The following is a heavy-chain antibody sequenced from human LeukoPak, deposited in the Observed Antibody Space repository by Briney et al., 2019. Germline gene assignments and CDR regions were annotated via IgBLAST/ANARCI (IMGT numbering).Heavy chain of an antibody. CDR1: GVSISSYY. CDR3: AGTLPYYMDV. Sequence: PSETLSLTCTVSGVSISSYYWSWIRQPPGKGLEWIGYIYYSGSTNYNPSLKSRVTISVDTSNNQFSLKLSSVTAADTAVYYCAGTLPYYMDVWGKGTTVTVSS. V-gene: IGHV4-59*01. CDR2: IYYSGST. J-gene: IGHJ6*03.